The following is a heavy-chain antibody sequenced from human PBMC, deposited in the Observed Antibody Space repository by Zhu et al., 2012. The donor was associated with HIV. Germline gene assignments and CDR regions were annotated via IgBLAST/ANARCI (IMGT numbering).Heavy chain of an antibody. CDR1: GYSISSGYY. V-gene: IGHV4-38-2*01. J-gene: IGHJ4*02. Sequence: QVQLQESGPGLVKPSETLSLTCAVSGYSISSGYYWGWIRQPPGKGLEWIGSIYHSGSTYYNPSLKSRVTISVDTSKNQFSLKLSSVTAADTAVYYCARRGSSSWSIDYWGQGTLVTVSS. CDR3: ARRGSSSWSIDY. CDR2: IYHSGST. D-gene: IGHD6-13*01.